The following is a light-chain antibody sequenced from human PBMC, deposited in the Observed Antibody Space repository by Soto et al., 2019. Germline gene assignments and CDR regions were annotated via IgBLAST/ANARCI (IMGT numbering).Light chain of an antibody. V-gene: IGLV2-23*01. J-gene: IGLJ2*01. CDR3: CSYAGSSTSHVV. Sequence: QSALTQPASVSGSPGQSITISCTGTSSDDGSYNLVSWHQRDPGKAPKLMIYEGSKRPSGVSNCFSGSKSGNTASLTISGLQAEDEADYYCCSYAGSSTSHVVFGGGTKLTVL. CDR1: SSDDGSYNL. CDR2: EGS.